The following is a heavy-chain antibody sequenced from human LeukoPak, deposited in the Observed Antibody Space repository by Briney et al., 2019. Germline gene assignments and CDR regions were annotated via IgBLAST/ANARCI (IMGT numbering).Heavy chain of an antibody. CDR1: GYSFTSSG. D-gene: IGHD2-2*01. CDR3: ARTLGYCSSTSCLRAGYFDL. CDR2: IIPIFGTA. Sequence: SVTVSCKASGYSFTSSGISWVRQAPGQGLEWMGGIIPIFGTANYAQKFQGRVTITTDESTSTAYMELSSLRSEDTAVYYCARTLGYCSSTSCLRAGYFDLWGRGTLVTVSS. J-gene: IGHJ2*01. V-gene: IGHV1-69*05.